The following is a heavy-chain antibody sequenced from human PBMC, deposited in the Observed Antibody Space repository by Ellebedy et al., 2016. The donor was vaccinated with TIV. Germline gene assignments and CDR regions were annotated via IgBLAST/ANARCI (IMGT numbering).Heavy chain of an antibody. CDR1: GGSISSRSYY. J-gene: IGHJ4*02. CDR3: ARLIMTTVTNPLDY. CDR2: IYYSGST. D-gene: IGHD4-11*01. V-gene: IGHV4-39*01. Sequence: MPSETLSLTCTVSGGSISSRSYYWGWIRQPPGKGLEWIGSIYYSGSTYYNPSLKSRVTISVDTSKNQFSLKLSSVIAADTAVYFCARLIMTTVTNPLDYWGQGTLVTVSS.